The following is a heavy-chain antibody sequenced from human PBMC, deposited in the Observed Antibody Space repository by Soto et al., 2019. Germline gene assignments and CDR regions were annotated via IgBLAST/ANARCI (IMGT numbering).Heavy chain of an antibody. V-gene: IGHV4-34*01. CDR2: INHSGST. D-gene: IGHD3-9*01. CDR1: GGSFSGDY. CDR3: AGGRAYYDILTGYYKAHYYFDY. Sequence: SETVSLTCAVYGGSFSGDYWSWIRQPPGKGLEGIGEINHSGSTNYNPSLKSRVTISVDTSKNQFSLKLSSVTAADTAVYYCAGGRAYYDILTGYYKAHYYFDYWGQGTLVTVSS. J-gene: IGHJ4*02.